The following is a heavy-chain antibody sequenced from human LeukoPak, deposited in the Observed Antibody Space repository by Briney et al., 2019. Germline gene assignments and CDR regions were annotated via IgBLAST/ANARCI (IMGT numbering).Heavy chain of an antibody. J-gene: IGHJ4*02. V-gene: IGHV1-18*01. Sequence: ASLNLSCKASGYAFNIYGISWVRHTPGKGLEWMGWISAYNGDTKYAQKLQGRVTLTTDTSTSTAYMELRSLTSDDAAVYYCGRSSSGWSVDYWGQGALVTVSS. D-gene: IGHD6-19*01. CDR3: GRSSSGWSVDY. CDR2: ISAYNGDT. CDR1: GYAFNIYG.